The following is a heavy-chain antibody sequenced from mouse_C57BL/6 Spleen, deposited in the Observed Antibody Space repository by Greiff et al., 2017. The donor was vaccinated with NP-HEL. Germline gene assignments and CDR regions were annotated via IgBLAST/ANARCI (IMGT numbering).Heavy chain of an antibody. CDR2: INPSTGGT. V-gene: IGHV1-53*01. CDR1: GYTFTSYW. Sequence: VQLQQSGTELVKPGASVKLSCKASGYTFTSYWMHWVKQRPGQGLEWIGTINPSTGGTNYNEKFKSKATLTVDQSSSTAYMQLSSLTCEDSAVYYGAREAYYGNYGFAYWGQGTLVTVSA. CDR3: AREAYYGNYGFAY. D-gene: IGHD2-10*01. J-gene: IGHJ3*01.